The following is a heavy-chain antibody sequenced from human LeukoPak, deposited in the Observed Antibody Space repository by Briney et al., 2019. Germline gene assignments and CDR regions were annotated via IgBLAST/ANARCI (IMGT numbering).Heavy chain of an antibody. J-gene: IGHJ4*02. D-gene: IGHD6-19*01. V-gene: IGHV3-23*01. Sequence: GGSLRLSCAASRFTFSSYAMSWVRQAPGKGLEWVASIPASGGSTYYADSVKGRFTISRDNSKNSLYLQMNSLRAEDTAVYYCAKESSGGWYFDYWGQGTLVTVSS. CDR1: RFTFSSYA. CDR3: AKESSGGWYFDY. CDR2: IPASGGST.